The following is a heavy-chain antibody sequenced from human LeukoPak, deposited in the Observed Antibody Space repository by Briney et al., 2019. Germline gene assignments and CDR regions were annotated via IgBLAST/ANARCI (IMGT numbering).Heavy chain of an antibody. CDR2: IFYSGTPT. V-gene: IGHV4-59*01. J-gene: IGHJ4*02. D-gene: IGHD2-21*01. CDR1: GDSISSSW. Sequence: SETLSLTCTVSGDSISSSWWAWIRQPPGKGLEWIGYIFYSGTPTSYNPSLRSRVTISIDTSRNQFSLKLSTVTAADTAVYYCARDSRGGGPDFDYWGPGTLITVSS. CDR3: ARDSRGGGPDFDY.